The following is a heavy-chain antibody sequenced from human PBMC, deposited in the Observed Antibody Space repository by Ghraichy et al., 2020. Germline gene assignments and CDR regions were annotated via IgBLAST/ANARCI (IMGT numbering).Heavy chain of an antibody. CDR3: AKDNEAYCGGDCSSPDALDI. D-gene: IGHD2-21*02. J-gene: IGHJ3*02. CDR2: ISFDGTDE. V-gene: IGHV3-30*18. Sequence: GGSLRLSCAASGFTFSAYGMHWVRQAPGKGLEWVAIISFDGTDEYYADSVKGRFTISRDNSKNTLYLQMNSLRPEDTAVYYCAKDNEAYCGGDCSSPDALDIWGQGTVVAGSS. CDR1: GFTFSAYG.